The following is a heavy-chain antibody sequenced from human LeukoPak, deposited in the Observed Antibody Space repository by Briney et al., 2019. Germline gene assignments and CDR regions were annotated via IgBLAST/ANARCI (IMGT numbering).Heavy chain of an antibody. Sequence: PWGALRLSCVASKFTFNYYAMSWVRQAPGKGLEWVSAISGSGGSTYYADSVKGRFTISRDTSKNTLYLQMNSLRAEDTAVYYCAKVGSTNYDSSGYYDYWGQGTLVTVSS. V-gene: IGHV3-23*01. D-gene: IGHD3-22*01. CDR3: AKVGSTNYDSSGYYDY. J-gene: IGHJ4*02. CDR1: KFTFNYYA. CDR2: ISGSGGST.